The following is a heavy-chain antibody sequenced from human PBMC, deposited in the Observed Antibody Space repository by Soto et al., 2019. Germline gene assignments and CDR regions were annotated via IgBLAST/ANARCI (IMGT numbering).Heavy chain of an antibody. CDR3: AKSESSWLQPTATGGP. CDR1: GFTFSSYW. V-gene: IGHV3-74*01. D-gene: IGHD6-13*01. J-gene: IGHJ5*02. Sequence: GGSLRLPCAASGFTFSSYWMHWVRQAPGKGLVWVSRINSDGSSTSYADSVKGRFTISRDNAKNTLYLQMNSLRAEDTAVYYSAKSESSWLQPTATGGPWGQGTLVTVS. CDR2: INSDGSST.